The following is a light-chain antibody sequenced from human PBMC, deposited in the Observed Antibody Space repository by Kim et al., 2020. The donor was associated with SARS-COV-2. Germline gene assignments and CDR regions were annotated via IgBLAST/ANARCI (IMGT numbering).Light chain of an antibody. CDR1: SSDVGYHNY. J-gene: IGLJ2*01. Sequence: GQSIPISCTGTSSDVGYHNYVSWYQQHPGKVPKLMIYDVNKRPSGVSDRFSGSKSGSTASLTISGLQAEDEAAYYCTSYTNINTVIFGGGTQLTVL. CDR3: TSYTNINTVI. V-gene: IGLV2-14*04. CDR2: DVN.